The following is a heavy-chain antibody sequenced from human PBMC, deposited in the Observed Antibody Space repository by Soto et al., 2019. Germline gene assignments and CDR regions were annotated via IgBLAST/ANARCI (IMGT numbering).Heavy chain of an antibody. J-gene: IGHJ4*02. D-gene: IGHD3-16*01. CDR2: VSADGNRQ. Sequence: QVQLVESGGGAAQPGTSLTLSCAASGFSFGDYGMHWVRQAPGKGLEWVAVVSADGNRQLYADSVRGRFTISRDNSKNTLHLHMNSLRSVYTAMYYCAKVSVGYVDPNLGLAEAYWGQGARVTVSS. CDR1: GFSFGDYG. CDR3: AKVSVGYVDPNLGLAEAY. V-gene: IGHV3-30*18.